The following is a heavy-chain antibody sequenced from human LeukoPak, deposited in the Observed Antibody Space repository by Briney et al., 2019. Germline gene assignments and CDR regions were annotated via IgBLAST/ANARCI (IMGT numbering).Heavy chain of an antibody. V-gene: IGHV3-23*01. Sequence: GGSLRLTCAASGFIFSPYAMSWVRQAPGKGLEWVAGIAGGDDRFYADSVKGRFSISRDNSKSTVDLQMNSLRVEDTAVYYCAKDYVSGGGYWDFDYWGQGTLVTVSS. CDR2: IAGGDDR. J-gene: IGHJ4*02. CDR1: GFIFSPYA. CDR3: AKDYVSGGGYWDFDY. D-gene: IGHD5-24*01.